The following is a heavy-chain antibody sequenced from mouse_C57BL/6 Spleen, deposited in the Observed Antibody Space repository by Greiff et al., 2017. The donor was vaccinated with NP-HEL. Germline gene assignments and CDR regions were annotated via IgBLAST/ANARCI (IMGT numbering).Heavy chain of an antibody. CDR3: APYGSSSLGY. Sequence: VQLQQSGAELVKPGASVKLSCKASGYTFTSYWMHWVKQRPGQGLEWIGMIHPNSGSTNYNEKFKSKATLTVDKSSSTAYMQLSSLTSEDSAVYYCAPYGSSSLGYWGQGTSVTVSS. V-gene: IGHV1-64*01. CDR2: IHPNSGST. CDR1: GYTFTSYW. J-gene: IGHJ4*01. D-gene: IGHD1-1*01.